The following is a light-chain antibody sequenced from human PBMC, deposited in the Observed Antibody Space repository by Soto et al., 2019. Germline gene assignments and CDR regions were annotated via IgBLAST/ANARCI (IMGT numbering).Light chain of an antibody. CDR2: EVS. J-gene: IGLJ1*01. Sequence: QSVLAQSASVSGSPGQSITISCTGTSSDIGAYKFVSWYQQHPGKAPKLIIYEVSNRPSGVSNRFSGSKSGNTASLTISGLQAEDEADYYCCSYTSSSTLYVFGTGTKVTV. V-gene: IGLV2-14*01. CDR1: SSDIGAYKF. CDR3: CSYTSSSTLYV.